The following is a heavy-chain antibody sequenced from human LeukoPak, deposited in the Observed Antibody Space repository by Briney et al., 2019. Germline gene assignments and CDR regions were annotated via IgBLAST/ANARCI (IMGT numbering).Heavy chain of an antibody. J-gene: IGHJ3*02. V-gene: IGHV4-4*07. CDR1: GGSISSYY. CDR3: ARSGGSYYPRDAFDI. D-gene: IGHD1-26*01. CDR2: IYTSGST. Sequence: PSETLSLTCTVSGGSISSYYWSWIRQPAGKGLEWIGRIYTSGSTNYNPSLKSRATMSVDTSKNQFSLKLSSVTAADSAVYYCARSGGSYYPRDAFDIWGQGTMVTVSS.